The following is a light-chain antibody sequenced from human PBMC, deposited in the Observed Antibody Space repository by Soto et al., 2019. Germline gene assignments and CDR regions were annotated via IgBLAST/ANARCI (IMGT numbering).Light chain of an antibody. CDR3: QQYNNWPPVT. CDR1: QSVSGN. V-gene: IGKV3-15*01. Sequence: EIVMTQSPATLSVSPGERATLSCRASQSVSGNLAWHQQKPGQAPRLLIYGASTRATGIPARFSGSGSGTEFTLTISSLQSEDFAVYYCQQYNNWPPVTFGQGTKVEIK. J-gene: IGKJ1*01. CDR2: GAS.